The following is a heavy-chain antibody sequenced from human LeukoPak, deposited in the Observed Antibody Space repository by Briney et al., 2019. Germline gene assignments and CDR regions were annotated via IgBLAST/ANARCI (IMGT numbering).Heavy chain of an antibody. CDR3: ARSASSPFDN. D-gene: IGHD6-13*01. V-gene: IGHV1-69*04. CDR2: IIPILGIA. Sequence: SVKVSCKASGGTFSSYAISLMRQAPGQGLEWMGRIIPILGIANYAQKFQGRVTITADKSTSTAYMELSSLRSEDTAVYYCARSASSPFDNWGQGTLVTVSS. CDR1: GGTFSSYA. J-gene: IGHJ4*02.